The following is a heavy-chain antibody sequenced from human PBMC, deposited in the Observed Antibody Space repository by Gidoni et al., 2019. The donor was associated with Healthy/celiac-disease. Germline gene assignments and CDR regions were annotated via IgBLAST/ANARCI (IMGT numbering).Heavy chain of an antibody. V-gene: IGHV4-34*01. D-gene: IGHD2-2*02. Sequence: QVQLQQWGAGLLKPSETLSLTCAVYGGSFSGYYWRWIRQPPGKGLEWIGDINHSGSTNYNPSLKSRVTISVDTSKNQFALKLSSVTAADTAVYYCARGRVVPAAIKGRWFDPWGQGTLVTVSS. J-gene: IGHJ5*02. CDR3: ARGRVVPAAIKGRWFDP. CDR2: INHSGST. CDR1: GGSFSGYY.